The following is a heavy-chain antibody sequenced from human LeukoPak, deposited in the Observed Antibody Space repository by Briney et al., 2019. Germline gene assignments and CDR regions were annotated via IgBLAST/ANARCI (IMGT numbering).Heavy chain of an antibody. CDR3: TTTSSWNGRGNVFDI. CDR2: IKTKTDGGTT. Sequence: GGSLILSCAASGFSFSNAWMNWVRQAPGKGLEWVGRIKTKTDGGTTDYAAPAKGRFTISRDDSKNTLYLQMNSLKTEDTAVYYCTTTSSWNGRGNVFDIWGQGTMVTVSS. D-gene: IGHD1-1*01. V-gene: IGHV3-15*01. J-gene: IGHJ3*02. CDR1: GFSFSNAW.